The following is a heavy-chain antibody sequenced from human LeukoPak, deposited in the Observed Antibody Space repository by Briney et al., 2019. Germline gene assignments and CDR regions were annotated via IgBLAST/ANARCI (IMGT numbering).Heavy chain of an antibody. J-gene: IGHJ4*02. Sequence: WMCWVRQAPGKGLEWVANINQDESKKYYVDSVKGRFTISRDSAKNSLYLQMSSLRAEDTAVYYCARDHAYRTDYWGQGTLVTVSS. V-gene: IGHV3-7*01. CDR2: INQDESKK. CDR3: ARDHAYRTDY. CDR1: W. D-gene: IGHD2-2*01.